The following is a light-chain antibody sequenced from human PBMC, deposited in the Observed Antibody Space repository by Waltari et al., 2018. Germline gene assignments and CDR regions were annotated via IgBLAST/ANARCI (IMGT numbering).Light chain of an antibody. J-gene: IGLJ2*01. CDR3: CSFAGAYTWI. V-gene: IGLV2-11*01. CDR2: DVT. Sequence: SALTQPRSVSGSPGQSVTISCTGTTSDVGRYNYVSWCQHLPGKAPELLMFDVTQRPSGVPDRFSGSKSANTASLTISGLQPDDEADYYCCSFAGAYTWIFGGGTKVTVL. CDR1: TSDVGRYNY.